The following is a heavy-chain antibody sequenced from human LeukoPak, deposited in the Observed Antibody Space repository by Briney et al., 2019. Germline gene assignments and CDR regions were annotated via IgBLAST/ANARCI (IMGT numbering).Heavy chain of an antibody. Sequence: ASVKVSCTASGGTFSSYAISWVRQAPGQGLEWMGGFDPEDGETIYAQKFQGRVTMTEDTSTDTAYMELSSLRSEDTAVYYCATGMYYYDSSGFYWGQGTLVTVSS. CDR3: ATGMYYYDSSGFY. D-gene: IGHD3-22*01. CDR2: FDPEDGET. CDR1: GGTFSSYA. V-gene: IGHV1-24*01. J-gene: IGHJ4*02.